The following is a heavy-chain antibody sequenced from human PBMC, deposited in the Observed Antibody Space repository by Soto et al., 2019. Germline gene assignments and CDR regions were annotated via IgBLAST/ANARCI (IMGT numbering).Heavy chain of an antibody. D-gene: IGHD3-10*01. J-gene: IGHJ4*02. CDR2: IIPIFGTA. V-gene: IGHV1-69*13. Sequence: GASVKVSCKASGGTFSSYAISWVRQAPGQGLEWMGGIIPIFGTANYAQKFQGRVTITADESTSTAYMELSSLRSEDTAVYYCARTLNYYGSGRSPVWGQGTLVTVSS. CDR1: GGTFSSYA. CDR3: ARTLNYYGSGRSPV.